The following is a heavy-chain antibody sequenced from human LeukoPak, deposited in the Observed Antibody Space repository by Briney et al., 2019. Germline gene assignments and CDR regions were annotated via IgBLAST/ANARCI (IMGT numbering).Heavy chain of an antibody. V-gene: IGHV1-2*06. J-gene: IGHJ4*02. D-gene: IGHD3-10*01. CDR1: GNTFTGYY. Sequence: GASVKVSCKASGNTFTGYYMHWVLQAPRQGLEWMGRINLNSGVTYSPPELEGRVTMTRDTSISTAYMELNRLRSDDTAMYYCARDYHGSGSPLDHWGQGTLVTVSS. CDR3: ARDYHGSGSPLDH. CDR2: INLNSGVT.